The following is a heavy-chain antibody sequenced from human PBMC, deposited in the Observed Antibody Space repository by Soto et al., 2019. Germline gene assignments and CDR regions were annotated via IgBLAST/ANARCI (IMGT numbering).Heavy chain of an antibody. Sequence: ASVKVSCKASGGTFSSYAISWVRQAPGQGLEWMGGIIPIFGTANYAQKFQGRVTITADKSTSTAYMELSSLRSEDTAVYYCARATDGYGGNRYGMDVWGQGTTVTVSS. CDR3: ARATDGYGGNRYGMDV. CDR2: IIPIFGTA. V-gene: IGHV1-69*06. D-gene: IGHD5-12*01. J-gene: IGHJ6*02. CDR1: GGTFSSYA.